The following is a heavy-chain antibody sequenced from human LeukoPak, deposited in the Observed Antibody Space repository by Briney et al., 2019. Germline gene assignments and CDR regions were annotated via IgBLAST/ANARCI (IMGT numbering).Heavy chain of an antibody. Sequence: PSETLSLTCTVSGGSLSIYYWSWIRQPPGKGLEWLGYVYNSGSTDYNPSLKSRVTISADTSKNQFSLKLSSVTAADTAVYYCVRDRELFYWGQGTLVTVSS. CDR1: GGSLSIYY. D-gene: IGHD1-7*01. CDR3: VRDRELFY. CDR2: VYNSGST. V-gene: IGHV4-59*01. J-gene: IGHJ4*02.